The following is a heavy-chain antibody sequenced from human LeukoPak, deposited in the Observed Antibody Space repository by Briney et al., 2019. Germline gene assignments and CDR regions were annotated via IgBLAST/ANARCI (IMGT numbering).Heavy chain of an antibody. CDR1: GGSFSGYY. CDR3: ARGGFYGVDWIDP. CDR2: INHSGST. V-gene: IGHV4-34*01. J-gene: IGHJ5*02. Sequence: SETLSLTCAVYGGSFSGYYWSWIRQPPGKGLEWIGEINHSGSTNYNPSLKSRVTISVDTSKNQFSLKLSSVTAADTAVYYCARGGFYGVDWIDPWGQGTLVTVSS. D-gene: IGHD3-10*01.